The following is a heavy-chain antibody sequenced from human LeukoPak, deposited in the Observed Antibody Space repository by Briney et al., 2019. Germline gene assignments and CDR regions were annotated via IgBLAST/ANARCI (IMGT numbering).Heavy chain of an antibody. J-gene: IGHJ5*02. CDR2: MNPNSGNT. CDR1: GYTFTSYD. V-gene: IGHV1-8*03. D-gene: IGHD3-10*01. Sequence: ASVKVSCKASGYTFTSYDINWVRQATGQGLEWIGWMNPNSGNTGYAQKFQGRVTITRNTSISTAYMELSSMRSEDTAVYYCARVQLTGEYYYGSGSYRIGWFDPWGQGTLVTVSS. CDR3: ARVQLTGEYYYGSGSYRIGWFDP.